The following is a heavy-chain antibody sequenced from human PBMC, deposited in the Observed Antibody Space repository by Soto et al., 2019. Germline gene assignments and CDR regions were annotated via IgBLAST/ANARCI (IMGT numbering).Heavy chain of an antibody. V-gene: IGHV5-10-1*01. CDR1: GSSFTSYW. CDR2: LDPIXSYT. Sequence: GESRKISYKGSGSSFTSYWISLVRQMPGKGLECMGRLDPIXSYTKHSPSFQVHVTISADKSISTAYLKWSSLKASDTAMYYCARRIAVADDYYYGMDVWGQGTTVTVSS. J-gene: IGHJ6*02. CDR3: ARRIAVADDYYYGMDV. D-gene: IGHD6-19*01.